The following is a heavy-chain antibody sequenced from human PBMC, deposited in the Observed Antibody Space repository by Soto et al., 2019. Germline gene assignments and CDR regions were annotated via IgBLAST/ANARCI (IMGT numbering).Heavy chain of an antibody. Sequence: SETLSLTCTVSGGSVSSGSYYWSWIRQPPGKGLEWIGYIYYSGSTNYNPSLKSRVTISVDTSKNQFSLKLSSVTAADTAVYYCARGPVGATLGWSDYWGQGTLVTVSS. CDR1: GGSVSSGSYY. CDR2: IYYSGST. CDR3: ARGPVGATLGWSDY. V-gene: IGHV4-61*01. J-gene: IGHJ4*02. D-gene: IGHD1-26*01.